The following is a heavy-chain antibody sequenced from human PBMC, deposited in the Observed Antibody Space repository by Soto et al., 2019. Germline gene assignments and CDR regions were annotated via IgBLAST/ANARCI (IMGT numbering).Heavy chain of an antibody. CDR3: AGSEGPAHWFDP. CDR1: GGSISSGGYY. Sequence: SETLSLTCTVSGGSISSGGYYWSWIRQHPGKGLEWIGYISYSGTTYYSPSLKSRVSISVDTSDNRLSLKVNSVTAADTAVFYCAGSEGPAHWFDPWGQGTLVTVSS. V-gene: IGHV4-31*03. D-gene: IGHD2-2*01. CDR2: ISYSGTT. J-gene: IGHJ5*02.